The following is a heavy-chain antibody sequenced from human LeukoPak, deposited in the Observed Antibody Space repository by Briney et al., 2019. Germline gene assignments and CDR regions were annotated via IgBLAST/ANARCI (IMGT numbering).Heavy chain of an antibody. CDR1: DYPISSGYY. CDR3: VRARLERRISAFDS. CDR2: ILQSGST. V-gene: IGHV4-38-2*02. Sequence: SETLSLTCTVSDYPISSGYYWGWIRQPPGKGLEWIGIILQSGSTYYNPSLKSRVTISVDTSKNQFSLRLSSVTAADAAVYYCVRARLERRISAFDSWGQGTLVTVSS. J-gene: IGHJ4*02. D-gene: IGHD1-1*01.